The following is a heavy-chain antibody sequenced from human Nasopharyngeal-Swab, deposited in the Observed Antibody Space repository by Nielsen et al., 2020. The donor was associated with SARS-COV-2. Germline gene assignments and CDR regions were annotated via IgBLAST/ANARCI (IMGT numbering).Heavy chain of an antibody. Sequence: GGSLRLSCAASGFSFSSYDMSWVRQAPGKGLEWVSGISGIDGSTYYADSVKGRFTISRDNAKNSLYLQMNSLRAEDTAVYYCAREVPYSGHDDAFDIWGQGTMVTVSA. CDR1: GFSFSSYD. V-gene: IGHV3-48*03. CDR2: ISGIDGST. J-gene: IGHJ3*02. D-gene: IGHD5-12*01. CDR3: AREVPYSGHDDAFDI.